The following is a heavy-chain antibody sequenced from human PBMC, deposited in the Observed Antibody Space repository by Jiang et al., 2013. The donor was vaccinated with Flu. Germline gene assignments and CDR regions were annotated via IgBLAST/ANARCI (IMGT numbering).Heavy chain of an antibody. CDR3: AREDEDYYYGMDV. Sequence: GLVQPGGSLRLSCAASGFTFSSYSMNWVRQAPGKGLEWVSYISSSSSTIYYADSVKGRFTISRDNAKNSLYLQMNSLRAEDTAVYYCAREDEDYYYGMDVWGQGTTVTVSS. J-gene: IGHJ6*02. CDR1: GFTFSSYS. CDR2: ISSSSSTI. V-gene: IGHV3-48*01.